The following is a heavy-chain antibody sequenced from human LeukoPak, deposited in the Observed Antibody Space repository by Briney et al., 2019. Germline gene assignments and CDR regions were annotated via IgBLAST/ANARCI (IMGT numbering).Heavy chain of an antibody. V-gene: IGHV3-7*01. J-gene: IGHJ6*03. Sequence: GGSLRLSCAASGFTFSSYWMTWVRQAPGKGLERVAQIKDDGTEKFYLDSLRGRFTISRDNSKDSLYLHINSLRAEDTAVYYCARPKKGYMDVWGKGTTVTVSS. CDR1: GFTFSSYW. CDR3: ARPKKGYMDV. CDR2: IKDDGTEK.